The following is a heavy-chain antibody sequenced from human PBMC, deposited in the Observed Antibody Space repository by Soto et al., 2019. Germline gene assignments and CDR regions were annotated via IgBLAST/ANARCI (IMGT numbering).Heavy chain of an antibody. D-gene: IGHD1-26*01. V-gene: IGHV3-11*06. CDR1: GFTFSDYY. Sequence: QVQLVESGGDLVMPGGSLRLSCAASGFTFSDYYMSWIRQAPGKGPEWISYISSGGGYTNYADSVKGRFTISRDNAKKSVYLQVYSLRAEDTAVYYCAGGIKVGNTGYYFDFWGRGTLVTVSS. CDR3: AGGIKVGNTGYYFDF. CDR2: ISSGGGYT. J-gene: IGHJ4*02.